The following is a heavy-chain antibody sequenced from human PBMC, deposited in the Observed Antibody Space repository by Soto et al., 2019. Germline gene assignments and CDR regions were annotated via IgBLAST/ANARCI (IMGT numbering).Heavy chain of an antibody. V-gene: IGHV3-64D*06. CDR2: ISSNGGST. J-gene: IGHJ6*02. CDR3: VKDLHYDYVWGSYRPGRLRYGMDV. D-gene: IGHD3-16*02. CDR1: GFTFSSYA. Sequence: LRLSCSASGFTFSSYAMHWVRQAPGKGLEYVSAISSNGGSTYYADSVKGRFTISRDNSKNTLYLQMSSLRAEDTAVYYCVKDLHYDYVWGSYRPGRLRYGMDVWGQGTTVTVSS.